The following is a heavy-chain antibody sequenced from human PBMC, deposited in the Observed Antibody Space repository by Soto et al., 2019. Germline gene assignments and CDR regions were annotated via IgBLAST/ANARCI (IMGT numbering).Heavy chain of an antibody. CDR2: IYPSVSS. Sequence: SETLSLTCAVYGGSFSGYYWSWIRQPPGKGLEWIGSIYPSVSSYHNPSLETRVRLSIDTSKNQFTLNLTSVTAADTALYYCAREKVGTTFFDNWGQGIQVTVSS. CDR1: GGSFSGYY. D-gene: IGHD1-1*01. J-gene: IGHJ4*02. V-gene: IGHV4-34*01. CDR3: AREKVGTTFFDN.